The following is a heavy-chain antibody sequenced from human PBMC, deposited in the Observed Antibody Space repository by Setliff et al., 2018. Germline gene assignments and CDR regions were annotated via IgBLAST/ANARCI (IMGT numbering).Heavy chain of an antibody. CDR1: GGSISSGTFH. D-gene: IGHD1-1*01. CDR2: IYSSGNI. CDR3: ARQRRIWNDLDYFDY. J-gene: IGHJ4*02. V-gene: IGHV4-61*09. Sequence: SETLSLTCTVSGGSISSGTFHWTWLRQPAGKGLEWIGHIYSSGNINYNPSLVSRVTISIDTSKSQFSLRLSSVTAADTAVYYCARQRRIWNDLDYFDYWGQGTLVTVSS.